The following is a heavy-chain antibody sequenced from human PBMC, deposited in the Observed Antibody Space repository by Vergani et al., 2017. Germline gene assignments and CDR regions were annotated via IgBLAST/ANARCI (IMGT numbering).Heavy chain of an antibody. Sequence: QVQLQESGPGLVKPSETLSLTCTVSGGSISSYYWSWIRQPAGKGLAWIGRIYTSGSTNYNPSLKSRVTMSVDTSKNQFSLKLSSVTAADTAVYYCARDWVXIFGVAEIPDAFDIWGQGTMVTVSS. CDR2: IYTSGST. CDR1: GGSISSYY. D-gene: IGHD3-3*01. CDR3: ARDWVXIFGVAEIPDAFDI. V-gene: IGHV4-4*07. J-gene: IGHJ3*02.